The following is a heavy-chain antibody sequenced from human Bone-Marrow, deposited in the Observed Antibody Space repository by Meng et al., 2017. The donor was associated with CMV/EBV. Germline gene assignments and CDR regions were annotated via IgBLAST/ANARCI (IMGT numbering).Heavy chain of an antibody. V-gene: IGHV3-7*01. D-gene: IGHD5-12*01. CDR2: IKQDGSQK. J-gene: IGHJ4*02. Sequence: GESLKISCAASGFTFSSYWMSWVRQAPGKGLEWVANIKQDGSQKYYADSVKGRFTIFRDNGKSSLHLQMNSLRVEDTAVYYCAKGGREYPGYDFSFDSWGQGTLVTVSS. CDR3: AKGGREYPGYDFSFDS. CDR1: GFTFSSYW.